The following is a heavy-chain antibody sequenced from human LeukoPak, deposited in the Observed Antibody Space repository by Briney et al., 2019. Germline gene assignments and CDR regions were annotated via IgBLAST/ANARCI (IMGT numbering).Heavy chain of an antibody. CDR1: GFTFSDYY. CDR3: ATIEAVRFHY. D-gene: IGHD6-19*01. Sequence: GGSLRLSCAASGFTFSDYYMSWIRQAPGKGLEWVANIKQDGTEKYYMDSVKGRFTISRGNAKNSLYLQMNSLRPEDTAVYYCATIEAVRFHYWGQGTLVTVSS. V-gene: IGHV3-7*01. CDR2: IKQDGTEK. J-gene: IGHJ4*02.